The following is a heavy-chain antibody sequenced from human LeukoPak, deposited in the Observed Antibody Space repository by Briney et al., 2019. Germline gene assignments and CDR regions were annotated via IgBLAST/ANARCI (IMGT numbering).Heavy chain of an antibody. J-gene: IGHJ6*04. CDR3: ARDVRRGMDV. D-gene: IGHD3-10*02. V-gene: IGHV3-7*03. CDR1: GFTFTTYW. CDR2: IKQDGSEK. Sequence: GGSLRLSCAGSGFTFTTYWMNWVRQAPGKGLEWVANIKQDGSEKYYVDSVKGRFTISRDNAKNSLYLQMNSLRAEDTAVYYCARDVRRGMDVWGKGTTVTVSS.